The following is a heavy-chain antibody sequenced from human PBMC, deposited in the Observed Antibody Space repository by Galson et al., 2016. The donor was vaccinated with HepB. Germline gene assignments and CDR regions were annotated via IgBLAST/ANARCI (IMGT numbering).Heavy chain of an antibody. V-gene: IGHV4-4*02. CDR2: SLHRGNI. J-gene: IGHJ4*02. CDR3: VREPSGWMGFDY. Sequence: LSLTCAVSGVSISSDNWWHWVRQSPGKGLEWIRESLHRGNINYNPSLKSRVAMSLDKSKNQLSLKMTSVTAADSAVYYCVREPSGWMGFDYWGQGTLVTVSS. D-gene: IGHD2-2*03. CDR1: GVSISSDNW.